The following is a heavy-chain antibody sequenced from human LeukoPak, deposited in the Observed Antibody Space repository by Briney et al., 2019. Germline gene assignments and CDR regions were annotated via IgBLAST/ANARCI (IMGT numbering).Heavy chain of an antibody. Sequence: PSETLSLTCTLSGGSITTTTYYWGWIRQPPGKGLEWIGSIYYSGSTYYNPSLKSRVTISVDTSKNQFSLKLSSVTAADTAVYYCARHLSGAAPGGYDVYYYMDVWGKGTTVTVSS. V-gene: IGHV4-39*01. J-gene: IGHJ6*03. CDR2: IYYSGST. D-gene: IGHD5-12*01. CDR3: ARHLSGAAPGGYDVYYYMDV. CDR1: GGSITTTTYY.